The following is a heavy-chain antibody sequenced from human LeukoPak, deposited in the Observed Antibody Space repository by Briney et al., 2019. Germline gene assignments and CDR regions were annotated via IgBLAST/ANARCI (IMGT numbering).Heavy chain of an antibody. V-gene: IGHV4-34*01. J-gene: IGHJ6*03. CDR2: INHSGST. CDR3: ARVGTGGYYYYYMDV. CDR1: GGSYSGYY. Sequence: SETLSLTCAVYGGSYSGYYWSWIRQPPGKGLEWIGEINHSGSTNYNPSLKSRVTISVDTSKNQFSLKLSSVTAADTAVYYCARVGTGGYYYYYMDVWGKGTTVTVSS. D-gene: IGHD2-8*02.